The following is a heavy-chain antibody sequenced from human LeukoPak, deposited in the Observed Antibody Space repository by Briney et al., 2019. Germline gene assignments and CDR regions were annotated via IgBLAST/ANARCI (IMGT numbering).Heavy chain of an antibody. CDR3: AKDIGSSGGSPPDY. J-gene: IGHJ4*02. CDR2: INWNSGSI. D-gene: IGHD6-19*01. Sequence: PGGSLRLSCAASGFTFDDYAMHWVRQAPGKGLEWVSGINWNSGSIGYSDSVKGRVTISRDDAKNSLYLQMNSLRAEDTALYYCAKDIGSSGGSPPDYWGQGTLVTVSS. CDR1: GFTFDDYA. V-gene: IGHV3-9*01.